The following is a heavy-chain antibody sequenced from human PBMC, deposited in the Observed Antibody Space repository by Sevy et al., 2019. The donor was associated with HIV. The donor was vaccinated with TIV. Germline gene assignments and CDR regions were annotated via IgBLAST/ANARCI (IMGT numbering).Heavy chain of an antibody. Sequence: GGSLRLSCAASGFTFSSYEMNWVRQAPGKGLEWVSYISSSGSTIYYADSVKGRFTISRDNAKNSLYLQMNSLRAEDTAGYYCARANAPLTIAGGGWDAFDIWGQGTMVTVSS. CDR2: ISSSGSTI. J-gene: IGHJ3*02. D-gene: IGHD1-26*01. CDR3: ARANAPLTIAGGGWDAFDI. V-gene: IGHV3-48*03. CDR1: GFTFSSYE.